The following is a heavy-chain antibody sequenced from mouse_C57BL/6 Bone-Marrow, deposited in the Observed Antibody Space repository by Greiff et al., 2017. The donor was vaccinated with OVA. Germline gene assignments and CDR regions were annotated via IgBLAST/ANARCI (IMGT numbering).Heavy chain of an antibody. CDR2: IRSKSSNYAT. CDR1: GFTFNTYA. V-gene: IGHV10-3*01. J-gene: IGHJ4*01. Sequence: GGGLVQPKGSLKLSCAASGFTFNTYAMHWVRQAPGKGLEWAARIRSKSSNYATYYADSVKARFTTSRDDSQSMLYLQMNNLKTEDTAMYYCVRDSDYWGQGTSVTVSS. CDR3: VRDSDY.